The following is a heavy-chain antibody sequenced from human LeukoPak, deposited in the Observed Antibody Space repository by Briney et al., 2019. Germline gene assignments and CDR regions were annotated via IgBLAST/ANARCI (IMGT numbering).Heavy chain of an antibody. D-gene: IGHD3-22*01. CDR3: ARDLDSSGYYHEVDH. J-gene: IGHJ4*02. V-gene: IGHV3-23*01. CDR1: GFTFSNYA. Sequence: RGSLRLSCADSGFTFSNYAMNWVRQAPGKGLEWVSLIDVSGGSTYYADSVKGRFTISRDNSKNTLSLQMNSLRAEDTAVYYCARDLDSSGYYHEVDHWGQGTLVTVSS. CDR2: IDVSGGST.